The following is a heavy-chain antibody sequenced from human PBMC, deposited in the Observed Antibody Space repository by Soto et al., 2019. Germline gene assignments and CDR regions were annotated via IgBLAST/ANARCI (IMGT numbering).Heavy chain of an antibody. CDR3: VKVGGARNGNWDWFDP. CDR1: GFTFRNYA. J-gene: IGHJ5*02. D-gene: IGHD3-16*01. Sequence: EVELLESGGGLVQPGGSVRLSCAASGFTFRNYAMSWVRQAPGKGLEWVSSITGGGAGSFYADAVKGRFTVSRDDSKETLSRTRRNIRVGKMAVYYCVKVGGARNGNWDWFDPGAQGTRFTVAS. CDR2: ITGGGAGS. V-gene: IGHV3-23*01.